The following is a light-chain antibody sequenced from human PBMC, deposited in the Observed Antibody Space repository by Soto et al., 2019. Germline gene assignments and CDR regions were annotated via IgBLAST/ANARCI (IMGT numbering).Light chain of an antibody. Sequence: DIQLTQSPSFLSASVGDRVTITCRASQGIRSYLAWYQQKPGKVPKLLIYTASTLESGVPSRFSGSGSGTEFTLTISSLQPEDFATYYCQQLNSYPWTFGQGTKVDIK. V-gene: IGKV1-9*01. CDR1: QGIRSY. J-gene: IGKJ1*01. CDR3: QQLNSYPWT. CDR2: TAS.